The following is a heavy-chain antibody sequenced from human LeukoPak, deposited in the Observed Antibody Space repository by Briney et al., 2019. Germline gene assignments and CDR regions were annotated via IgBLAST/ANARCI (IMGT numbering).Heavy chain of an antibody. Sequence: ASVKVSCKASGVIFSINWVRQAPGQGLEWMGRIIPILGIANYAQKFQGRVTITADKSTSTAYMELSSLRSEDTAVYYCAENIDGPLALGWGQGTLVTVSS. J-gene: IGHJ4*02. CDR2: IIPILGIA. CDR1: GVIFS. CDR3: AENIDGPLALG. D-gene: IGHD5-24*01. V-gene: IGHV1-69*02.